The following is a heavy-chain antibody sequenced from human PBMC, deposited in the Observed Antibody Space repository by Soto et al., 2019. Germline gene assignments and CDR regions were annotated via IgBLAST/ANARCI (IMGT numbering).Heavy chain of an antibody. D-gene: IGHD6-6*01. J-gene: IGHJ3*02. Sequence: GGSLRLSCAASGFTFSSYAMHWVRQAPGKGLEWVSVIWDSGSSKYYADSVRGRFTISRDNSKNTLYLQMNSLRAEDTAVYYCAKEARDAFDIWGQGTMVTVSS. CDR3: AKEARDAFDI. V-gene: IGHV3-33*06. CDR2: IWDSGSSK. CDR1: GFTFSSYA.